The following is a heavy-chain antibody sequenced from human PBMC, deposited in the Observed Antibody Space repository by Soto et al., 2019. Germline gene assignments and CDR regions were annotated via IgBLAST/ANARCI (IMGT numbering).Heavy chain of an antibody. J-gene: IGHJ4*02. Sequence: SETLSLTCTVSGGSISSYYWSWIRQPPGKGLEWIGYIYYSGSTNYNPSLKSRVTISVDTSKNQFSLKLSSVTAVDTAVYYCARARGYSYGYFDYWGQGTLVTVSS. CDR1: GGSISSYY. CDR2: IYYSGST. D-gene: IGHD5-18*01. V-gene: IGHV4-59*01. CDR3: ARARGYSYGYFDY.